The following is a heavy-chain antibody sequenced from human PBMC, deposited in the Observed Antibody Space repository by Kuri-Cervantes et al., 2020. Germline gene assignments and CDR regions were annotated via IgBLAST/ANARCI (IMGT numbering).Heavy chain of an antibody. D-gene: IGHD2-2*02. Sequence: ASVKVSCKASGYTFTSYGISWVRQAPGQGLEWMGWISAYNGNTNYAQKLQGGVTMTTDTSTSTAYMELRSLRAEDTAVYYCAKDLYCGSTSCHTRLGDYGMDVWGQGTTVTVSS. CDR2: ISAYNGNT. V-gene: IGHV1-18*01. J-gene: IGHJ6*02. CDR3: AKDLYCGSTSCHTRLGDYGMDV. CDR1: GYTFTSYG.